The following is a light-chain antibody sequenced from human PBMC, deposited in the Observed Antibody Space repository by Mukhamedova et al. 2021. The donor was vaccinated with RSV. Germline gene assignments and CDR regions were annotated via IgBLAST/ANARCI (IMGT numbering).Light chain of an antibody. CDR3: QESYGGLFT. CDR2: AAS. Sequence: WYQRRVHGKAPYLLIYAASTLQGGVPSRFSGSGSGTDFTLSISSLQPEDFATYYCQESYGGLFTFGPGTKVEIK. J-gene: IGKJ3*01. V-gene: IGKV1-39*01.